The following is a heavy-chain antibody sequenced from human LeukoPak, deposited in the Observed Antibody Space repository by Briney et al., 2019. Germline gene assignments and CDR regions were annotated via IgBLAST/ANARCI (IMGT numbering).Heavy chain of an antibody. V-gene: IGHV4-39*01. D-gene: IGHD6-6*01. CDR1: GGSISSSSYY. CDR2: IYYSGST. J-gene: IGHJ4*02. CDR3: ARLCYSSSPLGSVDY. Sequence: SETLSLTCTVSGGSISSSSYYWGWIRQPPGKGLEWIGSIYYSGSTYYNPSLKSRVTISVDTSKNQFSLKLSSVTAADTAVYYCARLCYSSSPLGSVDYWGQGTLVTVSS.